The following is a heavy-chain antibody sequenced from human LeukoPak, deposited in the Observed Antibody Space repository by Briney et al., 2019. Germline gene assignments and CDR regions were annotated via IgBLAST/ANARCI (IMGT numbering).Heavy chain of an antibody. CDR3: AKTREQVELVGMLGYFHH. Sequence: GEPLRLSCAASGFAFSNYAMSWVRQAPGKGLEWVAVISASGGSTYFADSVKGRFTISRDNFKDRLYLQMSSLRADDTAVYYCAKTREQVELVGMLGYFHHWGQGTLVTVSS. V-gene: IGHV3-23*01. J-gene: IGHJ1*01. D-gene: IGHD1-1*01. CDR2: ISASGGST. CDR1: GFAFSNYA.